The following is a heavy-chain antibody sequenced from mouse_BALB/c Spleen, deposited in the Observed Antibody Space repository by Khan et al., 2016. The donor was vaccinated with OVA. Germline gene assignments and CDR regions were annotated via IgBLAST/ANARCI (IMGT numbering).Heavy chain of an antibody. Sequence: EVKLLESGPGLVKPSQSLSLTCTVTGYSITSDYAWNWIRQFPGNKLEWMGYISYSGSTTYNPSLKSRISITRDTSKNQFFLQLNSVTTEDTATYYCASDLGRYYAMDYWGQGTSVTVSS. D-gene: IGHD4-1*01. CDR3: ASDLGRYYAMDY. V-gene: IGHV3-2*02. CDR1: GYSITSDYA. CDR2: ISYSGST. J-gene: IGHJ4*01.